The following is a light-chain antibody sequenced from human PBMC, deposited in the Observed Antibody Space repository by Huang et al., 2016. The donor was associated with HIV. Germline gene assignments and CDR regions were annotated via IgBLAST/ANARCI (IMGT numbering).Light chain of an antibody. Sequence: DIIMTQSPDSLAVSLGERATLNCRSSQSVYSSSTSKDYMAWFQKKPGQPPRLLLFWASTREAGVPDRFSGSGSGTHFTLTIANLEAEDAAIYYCQQYYSSPQTFGQGTRVEVK. CDR3: QQYYSSPQT. V-gene: IGKV4-1*01. J-gene: IGKJ1*01. CDR1: QSVYSSSTSKDY. CDR2: WAS.